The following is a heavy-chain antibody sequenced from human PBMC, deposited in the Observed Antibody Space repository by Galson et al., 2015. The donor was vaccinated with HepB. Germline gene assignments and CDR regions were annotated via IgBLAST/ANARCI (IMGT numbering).Heavy chain of an antibody. CDR2: IYTGGTT. J-gene: IGHJ6*02. CDR3: VREADFGVAGVDV. D-gene: IGHD3-3*01. CDR1: GFTFNYYY. Sequence: SLRLSCAASGFTFNYYYMTWVRQAPGKGLEWVSVIYTGGTTYYTNSVKGRLTIYRDDSKNTMYLQRNNRRADDTAVYYYVREADFGVAGVDVWGHGTTVTVSS. V-gene: IGHV3-53*01.